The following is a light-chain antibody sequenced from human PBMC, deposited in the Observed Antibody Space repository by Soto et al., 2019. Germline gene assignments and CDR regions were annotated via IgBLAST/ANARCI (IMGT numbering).Light chain of an antibody. CDR3: QQYDKWPLT. CDR1: HSVDSN. J-gene: IGKJ4*01. CDR2: GAS. Sequence: EIVMTQSPGTLSVSTGQGATLSCRASHSVDSNLAWYQQRPGQAPRLLIFGASTRPTGIPDRFSGSGSGTEFTLTISSLQSEDFAVYYCQQYDKWPLTFGGRTKMEIK. V-gene: IGKV3D-15*01.